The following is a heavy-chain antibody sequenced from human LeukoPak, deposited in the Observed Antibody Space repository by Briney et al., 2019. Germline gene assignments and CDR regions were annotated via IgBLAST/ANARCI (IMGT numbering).Heavy chain of an antibody. J-gene: IGHJ4*02. D-gene: IGHD3-10*01. Sequence: SVKVSCKASGGTFSSYAISWVRQAPGQGLEWMGGIIPIFGTANYAQKFQGRVTITTDESTSTAYMELSSLRSEDTDVYYCAREITMVRGARAGFDYWGQGTLVTVSS. CDR3: AREITMVRGARAGFDY. V-gene: IGHV1-69*05. CDR2: IIPIFGTA. CDR1: GGTFSSYA.